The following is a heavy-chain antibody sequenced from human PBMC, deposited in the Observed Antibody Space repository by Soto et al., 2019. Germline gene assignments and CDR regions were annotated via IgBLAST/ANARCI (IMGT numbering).Heavy chain of an antibody. CDR3: ARDLKASRSCWFDP. D-gene: IGHD6-13*01. CDR1: GGSISGGGYD. CDR2: IYYSGST. V-gene: IGHV4-31*02. J-gene: IGHJ5*02. Sequence: LSLTCTVSGGSISGGGYDWSWIRQHPGKGLEWIGYIYYSGSTYYNPSLKSRGTISVDTSKNQLSLRLSSVTAADTAVYYCARDLKASRSCWFDPWGQGNLVTVSS.